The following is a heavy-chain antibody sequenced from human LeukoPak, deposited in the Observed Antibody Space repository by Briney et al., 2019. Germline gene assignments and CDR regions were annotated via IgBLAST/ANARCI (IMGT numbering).Heavy chain of an antibody. CDR3: ARARILTGYPIDY. J-gene: IGHJ4*02. Sequence: ASVKVSCKASGYTFTSYGISWVRQAPGQGLEWMGWISAYNGNTNYAQKLQGRVTITRDTSASTAYMELSSLRSEDMAVYYCARARILTGYPIDYWGQGTLVTVSS. CDR2: ISAYNGNT. D-gene: IGHD3-9*01. CDR1: GYTFTSYG. V-gene: IGHV1-18*03.